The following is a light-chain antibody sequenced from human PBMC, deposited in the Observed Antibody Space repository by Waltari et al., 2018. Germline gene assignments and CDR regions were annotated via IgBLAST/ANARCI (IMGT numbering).Light chain of an antibody. CDR2: EVS. V-gene: IGLV2-14*01. Sequence: QSALTQPASVSGSPGQSTTISCTGISSDVGDYNYVSWYQQHPGKAPKLMIFEVSNRPSGVSNRFSGSKSGNTASLTISGLQAEDEADYYCSSYASSSTLVFATGTKVTVL. J-gene: IGLJ1*01. CDR1: SSDVGDYNY. CDR3: SSYASSSTLV.